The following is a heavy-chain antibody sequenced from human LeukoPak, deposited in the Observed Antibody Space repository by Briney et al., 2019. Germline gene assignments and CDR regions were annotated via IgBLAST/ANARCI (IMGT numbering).Heavy chain of an antibody. CDR1: GFTFNSYN. V-gene: IGHV3-48*04. CDR2: ISSSSSNV. D-gene: IGHD5-18*01. Sequence: GVSLRLSCAASGFTFNSYNMNWLRQAPGKGLRGVSYISSSSSNVDYADSVKGRFTISRDNAKNSLYLQMNSLRAEDTSVYYCARARGYSYGYSDYWGQGTLVTVSP. J-gene: IGHJ4*02. CDR3: ARARGYSYGYSDY.